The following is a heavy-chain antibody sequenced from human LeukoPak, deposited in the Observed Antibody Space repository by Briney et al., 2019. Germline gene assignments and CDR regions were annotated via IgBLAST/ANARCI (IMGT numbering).Heavy chain of an antibody. CDR1: GFTFSSYA. V-gene: IGHV3-30-3*01. CDR3: ARDLYCGGDCYSGVSDY. Sequence: GRSLRLSCAASGFTFSSYAMHWVRQAPGKGLEWVAVISYDGSNKHYADSVKGRFTISRDNSKNTLYLQMNSLRAEDTAVYYCARDLYCGGDCYSGVSDYWGQGTLVTVSS. CDR2: ISYDGSNK. D-gene: IGHD2-21*02. J-gene: IGHJ4*02.